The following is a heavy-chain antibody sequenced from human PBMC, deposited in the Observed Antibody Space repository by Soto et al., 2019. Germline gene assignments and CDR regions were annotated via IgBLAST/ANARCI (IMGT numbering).Heavy chain of an antibody. CDR3: ARDRGYYDSSGSNWFDP. J-gene: IGHJ5*02. D-gene: IGHD3-22*01. V-gene: IGHV4-31*03. CDR2: IYYSGST. Sequence: PSETLSLTCTVSGGSISSGGYYWSWIRQHPGKGLEWIGYIYYSGSTYYNPSLKSRVTISVDTSKNQFSLKLSSVTAADTAVYYCARDRGYYDSSGSNWFDPWGQGTLVTVS. CDR1: GGSISSGGYY.